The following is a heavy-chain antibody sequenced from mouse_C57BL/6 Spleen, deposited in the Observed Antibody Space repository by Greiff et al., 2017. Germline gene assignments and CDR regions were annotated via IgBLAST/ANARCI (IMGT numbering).Heavy chain of an antibody. Sequence: QVQLQQSGAELVKPGASVKISCKASGYAFSSYWMNWVKQRPGKGLEWIGQIYPGDGDTNYNGKFKGKATLTADKSSSTAYMQLSSLTSEDSAVFSCARPQPSYWYFEGWGTGPTVTVSS. V-gene: IGHV1-80*01. CDR3: ARPQPSYWYFEG. CDR2: IYPGDGDT. J-gene: IGHJ1*03. CDR1: GYAFSSYW.